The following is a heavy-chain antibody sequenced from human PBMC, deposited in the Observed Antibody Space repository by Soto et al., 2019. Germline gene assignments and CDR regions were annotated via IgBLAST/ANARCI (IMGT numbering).Heavy chain of an antibody. V-gene: IGHV4-4*02. CDR3: ASRDPGTSVDY. Sequence: LSLTCAVSGGSFTSNNWWTWVRQPPGQGLEWIGEIYRTGSTNYNPSLKSRVTISLDKSENQFSLKVTSLTAADTAVYYCASRDPGTSVDYWGQGTLVTISS. CDR1: GGSFTSNNW. J-gene: IGHJ4*02. CDR2: IYRTGST. D-gene: IGHD1-7*01.